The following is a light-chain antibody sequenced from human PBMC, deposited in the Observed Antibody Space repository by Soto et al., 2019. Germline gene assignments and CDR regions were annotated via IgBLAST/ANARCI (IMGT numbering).Light chain of an antibody. J-gene: IGLJ1*01. Sequence: SALTQPASVSGSPGQSITISCTGTSSDVGGYNYVSWYQQHPGKAPKLMIYEVSNRPSGVSIRFSGSKSGNTASLTISGLQAEDEADYYCSSYTSSTSLDVFGTGTKVTVL. CDR2: EVS. CDR3: SSYTSSTSLDV. CDR1: SSDVGGYNY. V-gene: IGLV2-14*01.